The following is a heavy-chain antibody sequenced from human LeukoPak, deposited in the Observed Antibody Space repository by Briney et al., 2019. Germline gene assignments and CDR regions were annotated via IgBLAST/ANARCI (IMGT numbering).Heavy chain of an antibody. D-gene: IGHD3-22*01. V-gene: IGHV3-21*01. Sequence: GGSLRLSCAASGFTFSSYAMHWVRQAPGKGLEWVSSISSSSSYIYYADSVKGRFTISRDNAKNSLYLQMNSLRAEDTAVYYCARVENKDNYYYDSSGYHSHYYFDYWGQGTLVTVSS. CDR1: GFTFSSYA. J-gene: IGHJ4*02. CDR2: ISSSSSYI. CDR3: ARVENKDNYYYDSSGYHSHYYFDY.